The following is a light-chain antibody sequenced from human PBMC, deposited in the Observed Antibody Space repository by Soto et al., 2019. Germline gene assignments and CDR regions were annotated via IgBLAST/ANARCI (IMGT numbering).Light chain of an antibody. Sequence: EIVLTQSPGTLSLSVGERVTLSCRASQSVSSYLAWYQQTPGQAPRLLIYDTSNRATGTPDRFSGSGSGTDFNLTNSRMEPENFTVYYCQQYGSSPLTFGGGTTVEIK. CDR2: DTS. CDR3: QQYGSSPLT. J-gene: IGKJ4*01. CDR1: QSVSSY. V-gene: IGKV3-20*01.